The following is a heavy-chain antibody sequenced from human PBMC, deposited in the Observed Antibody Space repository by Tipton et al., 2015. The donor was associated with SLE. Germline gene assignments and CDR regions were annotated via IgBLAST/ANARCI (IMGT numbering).Heavy chain of an antibody. CDR3: ARTLRIIAAVGGAFDI. CDR1: GFTFTSYE. D-gene: IGHD6-13*01. J-gene: IGHJ3*02. CDR2: IDTRGRTM. V-gene: IGHV3-48*03. Sequence: VQLVQSGGGLIEPGGSLRLSCAVSGFTFTSYEMHWVRQAPGKGLEWVSYIDTRGRTMYYADSVRGRFTISRDNAKTSLYLQMNDLRVEDTAVYYCARTLRIIAAVGGAFDIWGRGTMVSVSS.